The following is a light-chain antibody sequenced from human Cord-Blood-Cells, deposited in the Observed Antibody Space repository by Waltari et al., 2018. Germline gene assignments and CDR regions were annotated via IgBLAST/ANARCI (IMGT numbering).Light chain of an antibody. V-gene: IGLV2-23*01. Sequence: QSALTQPASVSGSPGQSITISCTGTSSDVGSYNLVPWYQQHPGKAPKLMIYEGSKRPSGVSHRVSGSKSDNTASLTISGLQAEDEADYYCCSYAGSSTVFGGGTKLTVL. CDR2: EGS. CDR1: SSDVGSYNL. J-gene: IGLJ3*02. CDR3: CSYAGSSTV.